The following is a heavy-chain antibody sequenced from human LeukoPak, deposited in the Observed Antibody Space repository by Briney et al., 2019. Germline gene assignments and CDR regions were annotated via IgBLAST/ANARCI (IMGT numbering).Heavy chain of an antibody. D-gene: IGHD4-17*01. CDR2: INHSGST. J-gene: IGHJ4*02. V-gene: IGHV4-34*01. CDR3: GRTPTVTPPGSDY. CDR1: GGSFSGYY. Sequence: SETLSLTCAVYGGSFSGYYWSWIRQPPGKGLEWIGEINHSGSTNYNPSLKSRVTISVDTSKNQFSLKLSSVTAADTAVYYCGRTPTVTPPGSDYWGQGTLVTVSS.